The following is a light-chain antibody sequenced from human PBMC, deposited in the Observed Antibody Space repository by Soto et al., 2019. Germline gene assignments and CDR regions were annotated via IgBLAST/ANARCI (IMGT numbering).Light chain of an antibody. Sequence: IVLTQSPGTLSLSPGERATLSCRASQSVSSSYLAWYQQTPGQAPRLLIYGASSRATGIPDRFSGSGSGTDFTLTISRLEPEDFAVYYCQQYDSSPLTFGGGTKVEIK. V-gene: IGKV3-20*01. CDR1: QSVSSSY. CDR2: GAS. CDR3: QQYDSSPLT. J-gene: IGKJ4*01.